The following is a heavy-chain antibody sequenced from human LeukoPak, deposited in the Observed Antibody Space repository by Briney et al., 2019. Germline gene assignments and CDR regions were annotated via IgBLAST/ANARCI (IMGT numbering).Heavy chain of an antibody. J-gene: IGHJ4*02. CDR1: GGSISSYY. Sequence: PSETLSLTCTVSGGSISSYYWGWIRQPPGKGLEWIGSIYYSGSTYYNPSLKSRVTISVDTSKNQFSLKLSSVTAADTAVYYCARRRARDYAFDYWGQGTLVTVSS. CDR2: IYYSGST. CDR3: ARRRARDYAFDY. V-gene: IGHV4-39*01. D-gene: IGHD4-17*01.